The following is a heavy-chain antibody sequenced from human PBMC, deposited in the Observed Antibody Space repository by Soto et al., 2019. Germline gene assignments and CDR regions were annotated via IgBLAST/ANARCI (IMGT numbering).Heavy chain of an antibody. CDR1: GGTFSSYA. Sequence: QVQLVQSGAEVKKPGSSVKVSCKASGGTFSSYAISWVRQAPGQGLEWMGGIIPIFGTANYAQKFQGRVTITADESTSTAYMELRRLRSEDTAVYYCARGGYYGSGSYLWGSYWGQGTLVTVSS. D-gene: IGHD3-10*01. CDR3: ARGGYYGSGSYLWGSY. V-gene: IGHV1-69*01. J-gene: IGHJ4*02. CDR2: IIPIFGTA.